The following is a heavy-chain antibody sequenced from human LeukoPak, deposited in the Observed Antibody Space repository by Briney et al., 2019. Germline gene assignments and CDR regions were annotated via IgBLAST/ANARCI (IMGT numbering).Heavy chain of an antibody. V-gene: IGHV1-2*02. Sequence: ASVKVSCKASGYTFIAYYMHWVRQAPGQGLDWMGWINPNSGDTYYPQRFQGRVTMTRDTSISPAYMELNRLRSDDTAIYYCASAIYGDFDYWGQGTLVTVSS. J-gene: IGHJ4*02. CDR3: ASAIYGDFDY. CDR2: INPNSGDT. CDR1: GYTFIAYY. D-gene: IGHD4-17*01.